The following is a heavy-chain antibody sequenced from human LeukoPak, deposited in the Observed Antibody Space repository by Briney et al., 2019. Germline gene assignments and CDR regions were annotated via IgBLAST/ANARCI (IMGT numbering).Heavy chain of an antibody. D-gene: IGHD6-13*01. V-gene: IGHV3-48*03. CDR2: ISSSGSTI. Sequence: GGSLRLSCAPSGFTFSSYEMNWVRQAPGKGLEGVSYISSSGSTIYYADSVKGRFTISRDNAKNSLYLQMNSLRAEDTAVYYCARVFWAAASYFDYWGQGTLVTVSS. J-gene: IGHJ4*02. CDR1: GFTFSSYE. CDR3: ARVFWAAASYFDY.